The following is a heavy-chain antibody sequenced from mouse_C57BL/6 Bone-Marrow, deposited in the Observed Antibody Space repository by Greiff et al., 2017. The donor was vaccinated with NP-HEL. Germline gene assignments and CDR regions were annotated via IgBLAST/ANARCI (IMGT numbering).Heavy chain of an antibody. J-gene: IGHJ3*01. CDR1: GFNIKDYY. V-gene: IGHV14-2*01. Sequence: EVQLQQSGAELVKPGASVKLSCTASGFNIKDYYMHWVKQRPEQGLEWIGRIDPEDGETKYAPKFQGQATISADTSSNTAYLQLSSLTSEDPAVSYGARVPHRGTTAGFAYWGQGTRGTVSA. CDR3: ARVPHRGTTAGFAY. CDR2: IDPEDGET. D-gene: IGHD2-14*01.